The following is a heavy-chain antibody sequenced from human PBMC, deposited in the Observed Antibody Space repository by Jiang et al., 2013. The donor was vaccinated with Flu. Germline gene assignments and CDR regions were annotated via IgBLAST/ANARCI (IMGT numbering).Heavy chain of an antibody. D-gene: IGHD2-15*01. CDR1: GDSVTRYY. V-gene: IGHV4-59*02. Sequence: GSGLVKPSETLSLICSVSGDSVTRYYWNWLRQPPGKGLEWIGYVHDSGSTDYNSSLKSRVTISLDKSKKQFSLKLSSVTAADTAVYYCATARAPEVVAYYFDSVGPGTLVHRLL. J-gene: IGHJ4*02. CDR2: VHDSGST. CDR3: ATARAPEVVAYYFDS.